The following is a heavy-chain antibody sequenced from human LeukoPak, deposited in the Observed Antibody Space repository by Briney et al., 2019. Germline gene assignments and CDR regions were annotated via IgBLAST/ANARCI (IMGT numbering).Heavy chain of an antibody. Sequence: SQTLSLTCAVSGGSVSRGGFSWRWMRQPPGKGLEWIRYLYHSGSTYYNPSLKSRVTISVDRSKNQFSLKLSSVTAADTAVYYCARGVHDVRGAHYYYGMDVWGQGTTVTVSS. D-gene: IGHD3-10*01. CDR1: GGSVSRGGFS. J-gene: IGHJ6*02. V-gene: IGHV4-30-2*01. CDR3: ARGVHDVRGAHYYYGMDV. CDR2: LYHSGST.